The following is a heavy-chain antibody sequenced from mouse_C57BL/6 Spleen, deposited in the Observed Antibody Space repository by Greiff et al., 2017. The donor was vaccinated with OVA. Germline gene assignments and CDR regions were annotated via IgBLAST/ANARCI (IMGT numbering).Heavy chain of an antibody. V-gene: IGHV1-69*01. Sequence: QVQLQQPGAELVMPGASVKLSCKASGYTFTSYWMHWVKQRPGQGLEWIGEIDPSDSYTNYNQTFKGKSTLTVDKSSSTAYLQLSSLTSEDSAVYYCASEQLRLRGFAYWGQGTLVTVSA. J-gene: IGHJ3*01. CDR1: GYTFTSYW. CDR2: IDPSDSYT. CDR3: ASEQLRLRGFAY. D-gene: IGHD3-2*02.